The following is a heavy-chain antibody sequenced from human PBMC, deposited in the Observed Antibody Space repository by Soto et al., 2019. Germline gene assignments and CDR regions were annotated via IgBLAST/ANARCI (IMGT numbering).Heavy chain of an antibody. V-gene: IGHV4-34*01. Sequence: PSETLSLTCAVYGGSFSGYYWTWIRQPPGTGLEWIGEINHSGSTSYNPSLKSRVTISVDTSKNQFSLKLTSVTAADTAVYYCARDKITGLFDYWGQGSLVTGSS. J-gene: IGHJ4*02. CDR2: INHSGST. CDR1: GGSFSGYY. CDR3: ARDKITGLFDY. D-gene: IGHD2-8*02.